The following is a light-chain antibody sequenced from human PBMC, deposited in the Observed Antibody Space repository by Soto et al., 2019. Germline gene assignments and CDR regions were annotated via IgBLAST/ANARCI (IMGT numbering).Light chain of an antibody. CDR3: SSYTSSSLYV. V-gene: IGLV2-14*01. CDR1: SSDVGGYNY. J-gene: IGLJ1*01. CDR2: DVS. Sequence: QSVLTQPACVSGSPGQSITISCTGTSSDVGGYNYVSWYQQHPGKAPKLMIYDVSNRPSGVSNRFSGSKSGNTASLTISGLQAEDEADYYCSSYTSSSLYVFGTGTKLTV.